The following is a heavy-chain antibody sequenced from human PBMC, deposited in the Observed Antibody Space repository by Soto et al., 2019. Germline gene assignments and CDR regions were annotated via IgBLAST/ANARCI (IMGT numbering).Heavy chain of an antibody. CDR2: ISGSGGST. CDR3: AKDAHYYDSSGYYFDY. D-gene: IGHD3-22*01. V-gene: IGHV3-23*01. J-gene: IGHJ4*02. Sequence: GGSLRLSCAASGFTFSIYAMSWVRQAPGKGLEWVSAISGSGGSTYYADSVKGRFTISRDNSKNTLYLQMNSLRAEDTAVYYCAKDAHYYDSSGYYFDYWGQGTLVTVSS. CDR1: GFTFSIYA.